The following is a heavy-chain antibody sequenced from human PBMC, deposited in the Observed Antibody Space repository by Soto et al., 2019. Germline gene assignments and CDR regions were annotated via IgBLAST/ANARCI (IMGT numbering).Heavy chain of an antibody. J-gene: IGHJ6*02. CDR2: ISGSCDST. D-gene: IGHD6-19*01. CDR1: GFPFSSYA. V-gene: IGHV3-23*01. Sequence: GGSPRLSCAAPGFPFSSYAMRWVRQAPGKGVEWGSAISGSCDSTYYADSVKGRFTISRDNSKNTLYLQMNSLRAEDTAVYYCAKDFGGLESSGWYADYYYYGMDLWGQGTTVTVSS. CDR3: AKDFGGLESSGWYADYYYYGMDL.